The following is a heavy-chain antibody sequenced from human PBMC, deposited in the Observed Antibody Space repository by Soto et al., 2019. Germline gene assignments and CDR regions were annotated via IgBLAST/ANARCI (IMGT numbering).Heavy chain of an antibody. CDR1: GGSSSSGGYS. J-gene: IGHJ3*02. D-gene: IGHD3-10*01. CDR3: ARKVWFGSPYAFDI. V-gene: IGHV4-30-2*01. CDR2: IYHSGST. Sequence: SLPYAVSGGSSSSGGYSWSWLRKPPGKGLEWIGYIYHSGSTYYNPSLKSRVTISVDRSKNQFSLKLSSVTAADTAVYYCARKVWFGSPYAFDIWGQGTMVSVS.